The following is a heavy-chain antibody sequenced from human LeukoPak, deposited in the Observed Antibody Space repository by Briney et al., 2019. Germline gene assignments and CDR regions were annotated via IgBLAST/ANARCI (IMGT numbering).Heavy chain of an antibody. D-gene: IGHD3-22*01. Sequence: PGGSLRLSCAASGFSFSNYWMGWVRQAPGKRPEWVANMNIDGSERYYADSVKGRFTISRDNARNSVFLQMSGLRDEDTAVYYCAKHRFESGGYHSTDWGQGTLVTVSS. J-gene: IGHJ4*02. CDR2: MNIDGSER. CDR3: AKHRFESGGYHSTD. CDR1: GFSFSNYW. V-gene: IGHV3-7*03.